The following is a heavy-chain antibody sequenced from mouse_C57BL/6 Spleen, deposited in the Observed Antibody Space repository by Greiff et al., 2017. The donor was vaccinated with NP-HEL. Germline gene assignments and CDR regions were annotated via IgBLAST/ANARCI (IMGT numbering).Heavy chain of an antibody. CDR3: TRSYGRSLDY. V-gene: IGHV1-66*01. CDR2: IYPGSGNT. CDR1: GYSFTSYY. D-gene: IGHD1-1*01. Sequence: QVQLQQSGPELVKPGASVKISCKASGYSFTSYYIHWVKQRPGQGLEWIGWIYPGSGNTKYNEKFKGKATLTADTSSSTAYMQLSSRTSEDSTIYNCTRSYGRSLDYWGKGTTLPVSS. J-gene: IGHJ2*01.